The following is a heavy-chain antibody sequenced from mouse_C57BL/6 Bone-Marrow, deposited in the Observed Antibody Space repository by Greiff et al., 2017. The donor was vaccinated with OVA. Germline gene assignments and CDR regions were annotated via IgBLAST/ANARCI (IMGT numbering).Heavy chain of an antibody. D-gene: IGHD2-5*01. CDR3: ARWSYSNPYYFDY. V-gene: IGHV1-69*01. CDR2: IDPSDSYT. CDR1: GYTFTSYW. Sequence: VQLQESGAELVMPGASVKLSCKASGYTFTSYWMHWVKQRPGQGLEWIGEIDPSDSYTNYNQKFKGKSTLTVDKSSSTAYMQLSSLTSEDSAVYYCARWSYSNPYYFDYWGQGTTLTVSS. J-gene: IGHJ2*01.